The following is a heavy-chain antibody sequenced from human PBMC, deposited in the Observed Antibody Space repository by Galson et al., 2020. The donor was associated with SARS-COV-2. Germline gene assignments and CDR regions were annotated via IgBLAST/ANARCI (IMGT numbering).Heavy chain of an antibody. D-gene: IGHD3-9*01. V-gene: IGHV2-70*11. CDR1: GFSLSTTGMC. CDR3: ARVRFDSQAGPQFDK. CDR2: IDWNDDK. J-gene: IGHJ4*02. Sequence: SGPTLVKPTQTLTLTCSFSGFSLSTTGMCVSWVRQPPGKALEWLARIDWNDDKSYSTSLKTRLTISKATSRNQVVLRVANVDPVDTATYYCARVRFDSQAGPQFDKWGQGTLVTVSS.